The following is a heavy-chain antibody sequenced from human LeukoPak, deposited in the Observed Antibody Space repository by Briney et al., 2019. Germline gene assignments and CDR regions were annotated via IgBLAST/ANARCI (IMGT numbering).Heavy chain of an antibody. CDR2: ICANDGNT. Sequence: GGSLRLSCAASGFTVGSNYMSWVRQAPGKGLEWVSVICANDGNTYYADAEKGRFTISRDNSKDTLYLQMDSLRAEDTAVYYCAKGSGSSCYSPCDYWGQGILVTVSS. V-gene: IGHV3-23*01. J-gene: IGHJ4*02. D-gene: IGHD2-15*01. CDR1: GFTVGSNY. CDR3: AKGSGSSCYSPCDY.